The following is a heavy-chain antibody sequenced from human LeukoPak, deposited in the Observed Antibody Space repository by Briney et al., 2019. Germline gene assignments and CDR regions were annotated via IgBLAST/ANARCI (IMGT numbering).Heavy chain of an antibody. V-gene: IGHV4-59*01. CDR2: IYYSGNT. J-gene: IGHJ3*02. CDR1: GGSISSYY. CDR3: ARTGPISAPRTYAFDI. D-gene: IGHD1-14*01. Sequence: SETLSLTCTVSGGSISSYYWSWIRQPPGKGLEYIGYIYYSGNTNYNPSLKGRVSISIETSRNQFSLKLSSATAADTAVYYCARTGPISAPRTYAFDIWGQGTMVTVSS.